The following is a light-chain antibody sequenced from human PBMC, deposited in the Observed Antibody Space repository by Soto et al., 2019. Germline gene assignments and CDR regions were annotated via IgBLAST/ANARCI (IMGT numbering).Light chain of an antibody. V-gene: IGLV2-14*03. CDR3: NSYTSSSTYV. Sequence: SALNPAASGFGAPGQSITISLTGNSSVVGGFNYVSWYQQHPGKAPKLMIYDVTNRPSGVSYRFSGSKSGNTASLTISGLQAEDEADYYCNSYTSSSTYVFGTGTKVTVL. CDR1: SSVVGGFNY. J-gene: IGLJ1*01. CDR2: DVT.